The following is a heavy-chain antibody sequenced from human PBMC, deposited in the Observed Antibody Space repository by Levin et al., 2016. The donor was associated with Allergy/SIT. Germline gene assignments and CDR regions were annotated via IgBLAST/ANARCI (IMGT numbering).Heavy chain of an antibody. V-gene: IGHV4-39*07. CDR3: ASPCGDCYSGLLN. Sequence: SETLSLTCSVSAGSITSSSHYWSWIRQPPGKGLEWIGEINHSGSTNYNPSLKSRVTISVDTSKNQFSLKLSSVTAADTAVYYCASPCGDCYSGLLNWGQGTLVTVSS. D-gene: IGHD2-21*02. CDR1: AGSITSSSHY. CDR2: INHSGST. J-gene: IGHJ4*02.